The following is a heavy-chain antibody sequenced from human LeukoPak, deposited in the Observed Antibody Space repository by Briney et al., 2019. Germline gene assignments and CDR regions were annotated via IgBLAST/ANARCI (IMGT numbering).Heavy chain of an antibody. CDR3: ARPAVTTSFYFDY. J-gene: IGHJ4*02. Sequence: GESLKISCKGSGYSFTSYWIGWVRQMPGKGLEWMGIIYPGDSDTRYSPSFQGQVTVSADKSISTAYLQWSSLKASDTAMYYCARPAVTTSFYFDYWGQGTLVTVSS. D-gene: IGHD4-11*01. CDR2: IYPGDSDT. CDR1: GYSFTSYW. V-gene: IGHV5-51*01.